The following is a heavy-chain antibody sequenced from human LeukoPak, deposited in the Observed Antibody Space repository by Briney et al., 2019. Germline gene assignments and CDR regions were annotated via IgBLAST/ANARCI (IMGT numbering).Heavy chain of an antibody. CDR3: AKGGYCSATRCYVGKGMDD. J-gene: IGHJ4*02. Sequence: GGSLRLSCAASGFTFSNYYINWIRQAPGKGLEWVAVISHDGVDKYYADSVKGRFAISRDNSKNTVSLQVNSLRAEDTAAYYCAKGGYCSATRCYVGKGMDDWGQGTLVTVSS. CDR1: GFTFSNYY. D-gene: IGHD2-2*01. V-gene: IGHV3-30*18. CDR2: ISHDGVDK.